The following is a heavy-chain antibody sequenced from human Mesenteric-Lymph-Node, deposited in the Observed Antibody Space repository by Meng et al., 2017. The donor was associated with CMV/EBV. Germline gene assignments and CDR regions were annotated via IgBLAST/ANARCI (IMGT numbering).Heavy chain of an antibody. CDR2: ISSSSNYI. D-gene: IGHD3-22*01. J-gene: IGHJ4*02. Sequence: GESLKISCAASGFTFSDYNMNWVRQVPGKGLEWISSISSSSNYIYYSDSVRGRFTVSRDNAKNSLYLQMNSLRAEDTAVYYCARDPYYYDSSGFRWGQGTLVTVSS. CDR1: GFTFSDYN. CDR3: ARDPYYYDSSGFR. V-gene: IGHV3-21*01.